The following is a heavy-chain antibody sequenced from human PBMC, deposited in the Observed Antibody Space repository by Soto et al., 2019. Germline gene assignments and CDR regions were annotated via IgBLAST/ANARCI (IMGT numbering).Heavy chain of an antibody. J-gene: IGHJ6*03. D-gene: IGHD5-18*01. V-gene: IGHV4-34*01. CDR2: INHSGTT. CDR1: GWSFSGYY. CDR3: ARGPPIHSHDYYYMGV. Sequence: QVQLQQWGAGLLKPSETLSLTCAVYGWSFSGYYWSCIRQPPGKGLEWIGEINHSGTTNYNPSLKSRVAISVVTSTNQFSLKLSSVSAAETAVYYCARGPPIHSHDYYYMGVWGKGTTVNVSS.